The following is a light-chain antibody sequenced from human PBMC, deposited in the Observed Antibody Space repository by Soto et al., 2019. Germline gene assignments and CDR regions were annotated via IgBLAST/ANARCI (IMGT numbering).Light chain of an antibody. J-gene: IGKJ1*01. Sequence: EFLLTQSPGTLSFSPGERATLSCRASRSVSTFLGWYQQKPGQPPRLLIYDASNRATGVPARFSGSGSGTDFTLTISSLEPEDFAVYYCQQRSNWPWSFGQGTKVDIK. CDR1: RSVSTF. CDR3: QQRSNWPWS. CDR2: DAS. V-gene: IGKV3-11*01.